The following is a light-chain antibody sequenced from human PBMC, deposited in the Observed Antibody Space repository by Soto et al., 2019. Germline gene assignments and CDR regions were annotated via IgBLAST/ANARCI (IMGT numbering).Light chain of an antibody. CDR1: QSISND. CDR3: QQSYSTPPYT. J-gene: IGKJ2*01. CDR2: AAS. Sequence: DIPMTQSPSSLSASVGDTVTITCRASQSISNDLYWYQQKPGKAPKLLIYAASTLQGGVPSRFSGSGSGTDFTLSIRSLQPEDFATYYCQQSYSTPPYTFGQGTRLEIK. V-gene: IGKV1-39*01.